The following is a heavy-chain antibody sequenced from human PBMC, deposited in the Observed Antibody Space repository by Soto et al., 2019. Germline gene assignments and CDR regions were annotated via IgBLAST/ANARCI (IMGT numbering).Heavy chain of an antibody. CDR1: GYTFTSYG. CDR3: ARDKGYYYDSSGYFDY. Sequence: GASVKVSCTASGYTFTSYGISWVRQAPGQGLEWMGWISAYNGNTNYAQKLQGRVTMTTDTSTSTAYMELRSLRSDDTAVYYCARDKGYYYDSSGYFDYWGQGTLVTVSS. CDR2: ISAYNGNT. V-gene: IGHV1-18*01. J-gene: IGHJ4*02. D-gene: IGHD3-22*01.